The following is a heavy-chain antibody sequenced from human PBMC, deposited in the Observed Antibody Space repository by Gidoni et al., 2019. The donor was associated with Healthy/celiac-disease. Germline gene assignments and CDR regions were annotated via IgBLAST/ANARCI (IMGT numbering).Heavy chain of an antibody. CDR1: GYSFTSYW. J-gene: IGHJ5*02. D-gene: IGHD3-10*01. CDR3: ARQFTMVRGVIIWFDP. V-gene: IGHV5-51*01. Sequence: EVQLVQSGAEVKKPGESLKISCKGSGYSFTSYWIGWVRQMPGKGLGWMGIIYPGDSDTRYSPSFQGQVTISADKSISTAYLQWSSLKASDTAMYYCARQFTMVRGVIIWFDPWGQGTLVTVSS. CDR2: IYPGDSDT.